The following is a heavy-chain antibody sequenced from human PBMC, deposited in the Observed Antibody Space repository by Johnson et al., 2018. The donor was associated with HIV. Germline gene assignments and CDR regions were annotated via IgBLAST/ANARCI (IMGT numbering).Heavy chain of an antibody. J-gene: IGHJ3*02. CDR2: ISYDGSNK. V-gene: IGHV3-30*03. CDR3: ARDQAIFGVVLASDAFDI. CDR1: GFTFSSYW. Sequence: QVQLVESGGGVVQPGGSLRLSCAASGFTFSSYWMHWVRQAPGKGLEWVAVISYDGSNKYYADSVKGRFTISRDNSKNTLYLQMNSLRAEDTAVYYCARDQAIFGVVLASDAFDIWGQGTMVTVSS. D-gene: IGHD3-3*01.